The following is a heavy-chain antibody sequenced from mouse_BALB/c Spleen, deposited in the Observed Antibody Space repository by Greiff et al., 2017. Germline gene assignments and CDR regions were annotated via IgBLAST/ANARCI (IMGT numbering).Heavy chain of an antibody. D-gene: IGHD2-14*01. J-gene: IGHJ3*01. Sequence: VQLKQSGPGLVKPSQSLSLTCTVTGYSITSDYAWNWIRQFPGNKLEWMGYISYSGSTSYNPSLKSRISITRDTSKNQFFLQLNSVTTEDTATYYCAYRYDGAYWGQGTLVTVSA. CDR3: AYRYDGAY. CDR2: ISYSGST. CDR1: GYSITSDYA. V-gene: IGHV3-2*02.